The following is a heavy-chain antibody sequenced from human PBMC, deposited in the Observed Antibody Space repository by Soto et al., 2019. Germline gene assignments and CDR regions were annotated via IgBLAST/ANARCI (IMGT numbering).Heavy chain of an antibody. J-gene: IGHJ4*02. D-gene: IGHD2-2*01. Sequence: KMPCKAFAHNFSDHWIALVGPMPGKSLEWIGIIYPGDSDSRYSPSFPGQVTISADKSISTAYLQWGSLKASDTAMYYCARLLNPATLTDTDYRDQGTLLT. V-gene: IGHV5-51*01. CDR2: IYPGDSDS. CDR3: ARLLNPATLTDTDY. CDR1: AHNFSDHW.